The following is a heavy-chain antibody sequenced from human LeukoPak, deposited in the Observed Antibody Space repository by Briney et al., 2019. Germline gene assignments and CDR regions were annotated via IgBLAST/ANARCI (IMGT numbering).Heavy chain of an antibody. CDR1: GFTFSNNY. J-gene: IGHJ4*02. CDR3: ARGITNIAVGDY. D-gene: IGHD6-19*01. V-gene: IGHV3-53*01. CDR2: IYNSGST. Sequence: PGGSLRLSCAASGFTFSNNYMSWVRQAPGKGLEWVSIIYNSGSTYYADSLKGRFTISRDNSKNTLFLQMNSLRAEDTAVYYCARGITNIAVGDYWGQGTLVTVSS.